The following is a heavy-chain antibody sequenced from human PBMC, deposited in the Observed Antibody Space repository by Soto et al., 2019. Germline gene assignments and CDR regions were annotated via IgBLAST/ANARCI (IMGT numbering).Heavy chain of an antibody. Sequence: GGSLRLSCAASGFTFISYWMNWGRKAPGKGLEWVANIKQDGSERNYVDSVKGRFTISRDNAKNLLYLQMNSLRVEDAAVYFCARDYRYPFDYWGQGTVVTVSS. CDR3: ARDYRYPFDY. J-gene: IGHJ4*02. V-gene: IGHV3-7*01. D-gene: IGHD5-18*01. CDR1: GFTFISYW. CDR2: IKQDGSER.